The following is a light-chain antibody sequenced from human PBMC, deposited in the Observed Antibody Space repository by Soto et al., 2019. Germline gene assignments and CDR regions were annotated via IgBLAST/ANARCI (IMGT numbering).Light chain of an antibody. V-gene: IGLV1-44*01. J-gene: IGLJ7*01. CDR1: SSNIGSNT. CDR3: AAWDDSLNGWV. Sequence: QLVLTQPPSASGTPGQRVTISCSGSSSNIGSNTVNWYQQLPGTAPKLLIYSNNQRPSGVPDRFSGSKSGTSASLAISGLQSKDEADYYCAAWDDSLNGWVFGGGTQLTVL. CDR2: SNN.